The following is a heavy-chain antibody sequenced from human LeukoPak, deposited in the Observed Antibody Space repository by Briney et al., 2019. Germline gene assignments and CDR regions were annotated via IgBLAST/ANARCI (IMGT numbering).Heavy chain of an antibody. CDR1: GFTFSSYG. J-gene: IGHJ3*02. CDR3: AKDQTYYYDSSGYVAQNAFDI. D-gene: IGHD3-22*01. CDR2: ISGSGGST. V-gene: IGHV3-23*01. Sequence: GGSLRLSCAASGFTFSSYGMSWVRQAPGKGLEWVSAISGSGGSTYYADSVKGRFTISRDNSKNTLYLQMNSLRAEDTAVYYCAKDQTYYYDSSGYVAQNAFDIWGQGTMVTVSS.